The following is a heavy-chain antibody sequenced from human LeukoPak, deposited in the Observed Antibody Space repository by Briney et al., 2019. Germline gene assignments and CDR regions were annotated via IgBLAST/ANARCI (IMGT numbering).Heavy chain of an antibody. Sequence: ASVKVSCKASGFTFTSYDINWVRQAPGQGLEWMGWMNPNSGNTGYAQKFQGRVTITRNTSISTAYMELSSLRSDDTAVYYCARDGYYDSSGSIQHWGQGTLVTVSS. D-gene: IGHD3-22*01. CDR2: MNPNSGNT. J-gene: IGHJ1*01. V-gene: IGHV1-8*03. CDR1: GFTFTSYD. CDR3: ARDGYYDSSGSIQH.